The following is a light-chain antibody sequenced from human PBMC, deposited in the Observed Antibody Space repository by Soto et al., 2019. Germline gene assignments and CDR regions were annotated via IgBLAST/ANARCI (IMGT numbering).Light chain of an antibody. V-gene: IGKV1-9*01. CDR2: AAS. CDR1: QGISSY. Sequence: DIQLTQSPSFLSASVGDRVTITCRASQGISSYLAWYQQKPGKAPKLLIYAASTLQSGVPSRFSGSGSGTEFTLTISSLQPEDVATYFCQKYNSALTFGQGKRLEIK. CDR3: QKYNSALT. J-gene: IGKJ5*01.